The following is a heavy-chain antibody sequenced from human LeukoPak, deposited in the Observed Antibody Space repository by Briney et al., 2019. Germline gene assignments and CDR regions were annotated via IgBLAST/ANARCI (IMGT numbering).Heavy chain of an antibody. D-gene: IGHD1-26*01. CDR3: AKTWELDPRGAFDI. Sequence: SETLSLTCTVSGGSISSYYWSWIRQPPGKGLEWIGYIYYSGSTNYNPSLKSRVTISVDTSKNQFSLKLSSVTAADTAVYYCAKTWELDPRGAFDIWGQGTMVTVSS. V-gene: IGHV4-59*08. J-gene: IGHJ3*02. CDR2: IYYSGST. CDR1: GGSISSYY.